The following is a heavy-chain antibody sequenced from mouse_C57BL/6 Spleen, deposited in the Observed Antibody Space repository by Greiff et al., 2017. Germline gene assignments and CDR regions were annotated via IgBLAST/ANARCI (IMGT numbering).Heavy chain of an antibody. D-gene: IGHD1-1*01. CDR2: IYPGDGDT. J-gene: IGHJ4*01. Sequence: LVESGPELVKPGASVKISCKASGYAFSSSWMNWVKQRPGKGLEWIGRIYPGDGDTNYNGKFKGKATLTADKSSSTAYMQLSSLTSEDSAVYFCARSGIYYYGSSYAMDYWGQGASVTVSS. CDR3: ARSGIYYYGSSYAMDY. CDR1: GYAFSSSW. V-gene: IGHV1-82*01.